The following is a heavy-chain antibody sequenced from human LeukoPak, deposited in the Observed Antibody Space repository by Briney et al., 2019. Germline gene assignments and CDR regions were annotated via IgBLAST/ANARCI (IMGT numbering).Heavy chain of an antibody. J-gene: IGHJ4*02. CDR2: IYTSGST. Sequence: NPSETLSLTCTVSGGSISSYYWSWIRQPPGKGLEWIGYIYTSGSTNYNPSLKSRVTISVDTSKNQFSLKLSSVTAADTAVYYCARHGGNSYFDYWGQGTLVTVSS. CDR3: ARHGGNSYFDY. CDR1: GGSISSYY. D-gene: IGHD4-23*01. V-gene: IGHV4-4*09.